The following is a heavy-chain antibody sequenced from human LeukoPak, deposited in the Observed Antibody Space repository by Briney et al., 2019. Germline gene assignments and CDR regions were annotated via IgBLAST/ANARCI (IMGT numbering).Heavy chain of an antibody. V-gene: IGHV4-59*08. J-gene: IGHJ5*02. Sequence: SETLSLTCTVSGGSISSYYWSWIRQPPGKGLEWIGYIYNSESTKYNPSLKSRVTISVDTSKNQFSLKLSPVTAADTAVYYCARGYCSGGSCYPQGNWFDPWGQGTLVTVSS. CDR2: IYNSEST. D-gene: IGHD2-15*01. CDR3: ARGYCSGGSCYPQGNWFDP. CDR1: GGSISSYY.